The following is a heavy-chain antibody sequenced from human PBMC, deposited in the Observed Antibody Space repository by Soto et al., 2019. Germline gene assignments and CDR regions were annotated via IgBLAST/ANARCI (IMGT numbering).Heavy chain of an antibody. V-gene: IGHV4-61*01. D-gene: IGHD3-10*01. J-gene: IGHJ6*02. Sequence: PSGTLSLTCTVSGGSVSSGSYYWSWIRQPPGKGLEWIGYIYYSGSTNYNPSLKSRVTISVDTSKNQFSLKLSSVTAADTAVYYCARDLYGNYYYGMDVWGQGTTVTVSS. CDR3: ARDLYGNYYYGMDV. CDR2: IYYSGST. CDR1: GGSVSSGSYY.